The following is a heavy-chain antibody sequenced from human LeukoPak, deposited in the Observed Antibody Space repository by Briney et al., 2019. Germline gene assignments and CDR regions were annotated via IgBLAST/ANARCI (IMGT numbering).Heavy chain of an antibody. CDR1: GYTLTGHY. D-gene: IGHD2-15*01. J-gene: IGHJ6*02. CDR2: INPNTGAT. CDR3: ASVGVVADYGLDV. V-gene: IGHV1-2*02. Sequence: GASVKVSCKAAGYTLTGHYLHWMRQAPGQGLEWMGWINPNTGATTYAQRFQGRVTLTRDTSISTAYMDLSRLRPDDTAVYYCASVGVVADYGLDVWGQGTTVTFSS.